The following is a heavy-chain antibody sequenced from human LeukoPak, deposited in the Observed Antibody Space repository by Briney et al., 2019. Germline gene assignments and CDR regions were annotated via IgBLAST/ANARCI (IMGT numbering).Heavy chain of an antibody. Sequence: GGSLRLSCAASGFNFRTYGMHWVRQAPGKGLEWLAIIWHDGSNKYYGDSVKGRFTISRDNSKNTLYLEMNSLRAEDTAVYYCASSGEQWLGFDYWGQGTLVTVSS. CDR2: IWHDGSNK. CDR1: GFNFRTYG. V-gene: IGHV3-33*03. D-gene: IGHD6-19*01. CDR3: ASSGEQWLGFDY. J-gene: IGHJ4*02.